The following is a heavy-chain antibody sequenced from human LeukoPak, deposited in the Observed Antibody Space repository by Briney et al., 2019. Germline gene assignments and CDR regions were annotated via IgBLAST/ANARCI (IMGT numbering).Heavy chain of an antibody. J-gene: IGHJ4*02. CDR3: ARDRAAAGLDY. CDR1: GGSISSYY. CDR2: LYTSGST. D-gene: IGHD6-13*01. Sequence: PSETLSLTCTVSGGSISSYYWSWIRQPAGKGLEWIGRLYTSGSTNYNPSLKSRVSISVDTSKNQFSLKLSSVTAADTAVYYCARDRAAAGLDYWGQGTLVTVSS. V-gene: IGHV4-4*07.